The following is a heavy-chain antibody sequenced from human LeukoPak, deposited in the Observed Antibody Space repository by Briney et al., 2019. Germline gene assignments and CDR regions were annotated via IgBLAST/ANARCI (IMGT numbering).Heavy chain of an antibody. J-gene: IGHJ4*02. CDR3: ARAGGGDPDY. CDR2: INPSGGST. CDR1: GYTFTNYY. D-gene: IGHD2-21*01. V-gene: IGHV1-46*01. Sequence: ASVKVSCKASGYTFTNYYMHWVRQAPGQGLEWMEIINPSGGSTSYAQKFQGRVTMTRDTSTSTVYMELSSLRSEDTAVYYCARAGGGDPDYWGQGTLVTVSS.